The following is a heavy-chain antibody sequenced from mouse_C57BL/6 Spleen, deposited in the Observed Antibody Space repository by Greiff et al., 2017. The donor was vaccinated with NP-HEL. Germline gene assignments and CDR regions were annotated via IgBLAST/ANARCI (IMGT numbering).Heavy chain of an antibody. J-gene: IGHJ4*01. Sequence: VQLKESGPGLVQPSQSLSITCTVSGFSLTSYGVHWVRQSPGKGLEWLGVIWSGGSTDYNAAFISRLSISKDNSKSQVFFKMNSLQADDTAIFFCARRYPPYYGRLYYAMDYVGQEASVTVS. CDR2: IWSGGST. CDR1: GFSLTSYG. D-gene: IGHD1-1*01. V-gene: IGHV2-2*01. CDR3: ARRYPPYYGRLYYAMDY.